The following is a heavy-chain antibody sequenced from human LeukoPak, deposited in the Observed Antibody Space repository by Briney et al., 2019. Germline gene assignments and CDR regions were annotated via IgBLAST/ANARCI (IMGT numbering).Heavy chain of an antibody. CDR1: GFTFSSYE. Sequence: GGSLRLSCAASGFTFSSYEMNWVRQAPGKGLEWVSYISSSGSTIYYADSVKGRSTISRDNAKNSLYLQMNSLRAEDTAVYYCAREPYDSSGYYPRLDAFDIWGQGTVVTVSS. J-gene: IGHJ3*02. V-gene: IGHV3-48*03. CDR2: ISSSGSTI. D-gene: IGHD3-22*01. CDR3: AREPYDSSGYYPRLDAFDI.